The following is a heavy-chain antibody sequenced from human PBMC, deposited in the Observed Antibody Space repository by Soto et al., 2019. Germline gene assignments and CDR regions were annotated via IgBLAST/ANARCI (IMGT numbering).Heavy chain of an antibody. CDR3: ASAWIQLWSLDY. D-gene: IGHD5-18*01. CDR2: IYYSGST. V-gene: IGHV4-31*03. J-gene: IGHJ4*02. CDR1: GGSISSGGYY. Sequence: SETLSLTCTVSGGSISSGGYYWSWIRQHPGKGLEWIGYIYYSGSTYYNPSLKSRVTISVDTSKNQFSLKLSSVTAADTAVYYCASAWIQLWSLDYWGQGTLVTVSS.